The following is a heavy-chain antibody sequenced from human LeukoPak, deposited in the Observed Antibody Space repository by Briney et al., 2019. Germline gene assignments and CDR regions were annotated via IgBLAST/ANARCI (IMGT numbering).Heavy chain of an antibody. CDR1: GYSISSGYY. CDR3: ARLTRGYSYGYVY. Sequence: SETLSLTRAVSGYSISSGYYWGWIRQPPGKGLEWIGSIYHSGSTYYNPSLKSRVTISVDTSKNQFSLKLSSVTAADTAVYYCARLTRGYSYGYVYWGQGTLVTVSS. CDR2: IYHSGST. V-gene: IGHV4-38-2*01. D-gene: IGHD5-18*01. J-gene: IGHJ4*02.